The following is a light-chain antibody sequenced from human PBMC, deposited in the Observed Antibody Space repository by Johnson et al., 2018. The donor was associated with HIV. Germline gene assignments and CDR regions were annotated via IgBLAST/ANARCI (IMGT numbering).Light chain of an antibody. J-gene: IGLJ1*01. CDR1: SSNIGNNY. V-gene: IGLV1-51*01. CDR2: DNN. Sequence: SVLTQPPSVSAAPGQKVTISCSGSSSNIGNNYVSWYQQLPGTAPKLLIYDNNKRPSGIPDRFSGSKSGTSATLGITGLQTGDEADYYCGTWDSSLSGCLYVFGSGTRVTVL. CDR3: GTWDSSLSGCLYV.